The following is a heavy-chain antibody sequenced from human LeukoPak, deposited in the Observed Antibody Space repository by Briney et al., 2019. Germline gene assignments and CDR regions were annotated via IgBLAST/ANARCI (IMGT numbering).Heavy chain of an antibody. CDR1: GYTFTGYY. V-gene: IGHV1-2*02. J-gene: IGHJ6*02. CDR3: ARELFYYDSSGYYYGTDSYYYGMDV. D-gene: IGHD3-22*01. Sequence: ASVKVSCKASGYTFTGYYMHWVRQATGQGHEWMGWINPNRGGTNYAKKFQGRVTMTRDTSISTAYMELSRLRSDDTAVYYCARELFYYDSSGYYYGTDSYYYGMDVWGQGTTVTVS. CDR2: INPNRGGT.